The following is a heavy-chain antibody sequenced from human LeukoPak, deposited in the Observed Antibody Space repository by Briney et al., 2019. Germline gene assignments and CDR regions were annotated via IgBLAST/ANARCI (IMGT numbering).Heavy chain of an antibody. Sequence: SQTLSLTCAVSGGSISSGGYSWSWIRQPPGKGLEWIGYIYHSGSAYYNPSLKSRVTISVDRSKNQFSLKLSSVTAADTAVCYCAREVVRGSIGYFDYWGQGTLVTVSS. D-gene: IGHD3-10*01. V-gene: IGHV4-30-2*01. CDR2: IYHSGSA. CDR1: GGSISSGGYS. J-gene: IGHJ4*02. CDR3: AREVVRGSIGYFDY.